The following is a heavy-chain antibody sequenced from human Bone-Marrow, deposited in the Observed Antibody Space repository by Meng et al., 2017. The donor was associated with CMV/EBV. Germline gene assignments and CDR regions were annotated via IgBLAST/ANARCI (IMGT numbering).Heavy chain of an antibody. CDR1: GFTFSNYE. D-gene: IGHD6-19*01. V-gene: IGHV3-48*03. J-gene: IGHJ1*01. CDR3: VVGSGWYRGEH. Sequence: GGSLRLSCAASGFTFSNYEMNWVRQVPGKGLEWVSYISGSGITIYYADSVRGRFTISKDNARKSLNLQMNNLRAEDTAIYYCVVGSGWYRGEHWGQGTLGTVSS. CDR2: ISGSGITI.